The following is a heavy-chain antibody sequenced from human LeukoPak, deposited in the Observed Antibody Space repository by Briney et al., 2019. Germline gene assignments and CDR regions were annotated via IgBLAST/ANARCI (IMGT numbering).Heavy chain of an antibody. Sequence: GGSLRLSCAASGFTFDDYAMHWVRQAPGKGLEWVSGISWNSGSIGYADPVKGRFTISRDNAKNSLYLQMNSLRAEDTALYYCAPIAYGSGSPSDYWGQGTLVTVSS. CDR2: ISWNSGSI. J-gene: IGHJ4*02. CDR3: APIAYGSGSPSDY. D-gene: IGHD3-10*01. V-gene: IGHV3-9*01. CDR1: GFTFDDYA.